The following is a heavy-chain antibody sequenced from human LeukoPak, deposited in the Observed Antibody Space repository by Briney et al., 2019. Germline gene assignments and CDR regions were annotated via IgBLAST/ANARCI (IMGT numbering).Heavy chain of an antibody. V-gene: IGHV4-4*07. D-gene: IGHD3-9*01. Sequence: PSETLSLTCTVSGGSISSYCWSWIRQPAGKGLEWIGHIYTSGSTNYNPSPKSRVTMSVDTSKNQCSLKLSSVTAADTAVYYCARAVDPLGYFDLWGRGTLVTVSS. CDR1: GGSISSYC. CDR3: ARAVDPLGYFDL. J-gene: IGHJ2*01. CDR2: IYTSGST.